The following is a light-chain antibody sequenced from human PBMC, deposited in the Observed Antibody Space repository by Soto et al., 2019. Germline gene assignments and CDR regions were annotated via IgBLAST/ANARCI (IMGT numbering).Light chain of an antibody. CDR3: QTWGTGGVV. CDR2: LNSDGSH. J-gene: IGLJ2*01. CDR1: SGHSSYA. Sequence: QLVLTQSPSASASLGASVKLTCTLSSGHSSYAIAWHQQQPEKGPRYLMKLNSDGSHSKGDGIPDRFSGSSSGAERYLTISSLQSEDEAYYYCQTWGTGGVVFGGGTKLTVL. V-gene: IGLV4-69*01.